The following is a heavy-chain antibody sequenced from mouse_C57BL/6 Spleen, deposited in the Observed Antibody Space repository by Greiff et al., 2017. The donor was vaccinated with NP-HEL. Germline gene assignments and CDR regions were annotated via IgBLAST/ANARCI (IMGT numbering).Heavy chain of an antibody. Sequence: EVQLQQSGPELVKPGASVKMSCKASGYTFTDYNMHWVKQSHGKSLEWIGYINPNNGGTSYNQKFKGKATLTVNKSSSTAYMELRSLTSEDSAVYYCAPYYYGSRGCYFDYWGQGTTLTVSS. J-gene: IGHJ2*01. CDR1: GYTFTDYN. CDR2: INPNNGGT. V-gene: IGHV1-22*01. CDR3: APYYYGSRGCYFDY. D-gene: IGHD1-1*01.